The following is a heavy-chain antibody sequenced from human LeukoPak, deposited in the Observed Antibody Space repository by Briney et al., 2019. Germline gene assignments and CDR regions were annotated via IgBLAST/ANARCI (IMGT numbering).Heavy chain of an antibody. CDR2: INAGNGNT. V-gene: IGHV1-3*01. J-gene: IGHJ4*02. D-gene: IGHD6-19*01. CDR3: ARESWGGYSSGWYGY. CDR1: GYTFTSYA. Sequence: ASVKVSCKASGYTFTSYAMHWVCQAPGQRLEWMGWINAGNGNTKYSQKFQGRVTITRDTSASTAYMELSSLRSEDTAVYYCARESWGGYSSGWYGYWGQGTLVTVSS.